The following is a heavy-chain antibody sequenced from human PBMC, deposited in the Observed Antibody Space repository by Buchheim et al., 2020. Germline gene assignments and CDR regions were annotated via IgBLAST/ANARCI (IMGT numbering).Heavy chain of an antibody. CDR2: IWYDGSNK. Sequence: QVQLVESGGGVVQPGRSLRLSCAASGFTFSSYGMHWVRQAPGKGLEWVAVIWYDGSNKYYADFVKGRFTISRDNSKNTLYLQMNSLRAEDTAVYYCATDAGSHYYYYGMDVWGQGTT. V-gene: IGHV3-33*01. J-gene: IGHJ6*02. CDR1: GFTFSSYG. CDR3: ATDAGSHYYYYGMDV.